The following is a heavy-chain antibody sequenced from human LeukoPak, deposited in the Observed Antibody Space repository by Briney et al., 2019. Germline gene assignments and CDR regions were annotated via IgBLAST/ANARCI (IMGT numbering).Heavy chain of an antibody. CDR3: VRGSSGTAVRGISWAWFDP. CDR1: GFMFNTYW. J-gene: IGHJ5*02. Sequence: GGSLRLSWAAAGFMFNTYWMTWVRQAPGRGLEWVANINQDGSQKYSVDSVKGRFTISRDNAKSSLYLQMNSLRAEDTAVYYCVRGSSGTAVRGISWAWFDPWGQGTLVTVSS. D-gene: IGHD3-10*01. V-gene: IGHV3-7*05. CDR2: INQDGSQK.